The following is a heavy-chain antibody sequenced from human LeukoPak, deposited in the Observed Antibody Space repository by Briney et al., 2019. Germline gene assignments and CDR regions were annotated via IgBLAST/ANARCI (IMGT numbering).Heavy chain of an antibody. Sequence: GGSLRLSCVASGFSFNNFGMTWVRQAPGRGLEWVSSISGTGGSTHYADSVKGRFTISRDNSKNTLYLQMNSLRAGDTAVYYCAKSSYYDSSGFYREYYFDYWGQGTLVTVSS. J-gene: IGHJ4*02. D-gene: IGHD3-22*01. V-gene: IGHV3-23*01. CDR3: AKSSYYDSSGFYREYYFDY. CDR2: ISGTGGST. CDR1: GFSFNNFG.